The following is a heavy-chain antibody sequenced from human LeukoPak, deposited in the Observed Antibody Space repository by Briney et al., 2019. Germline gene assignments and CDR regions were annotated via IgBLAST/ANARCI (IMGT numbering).Heavy chain of an antibody. V-gene: IGHV3-21*01. D-gene: IGHD3-10*01. CDR3: ARARRVFGYYYYSMDV. Sequence: GGSLRLSCAASGFAFSSYTMNWVRQAPGKGLEWVSFISTSSSYIYYADSVKGRFTISRDNAKNSLYLQMNSLRAEDTAVYYCARARRVFGYYYYSMDVWDKGTTVTISS. CDR1: GFAFSSYT. J-gene: IGHJ6*03. CDR2: ISTSSSYI.